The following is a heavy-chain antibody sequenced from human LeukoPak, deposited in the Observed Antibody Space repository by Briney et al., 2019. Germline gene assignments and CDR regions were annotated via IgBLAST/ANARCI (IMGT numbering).Heavy chain of an antibody. D-gene: IGHD6-19*01. CDR2: IYCSGTT. CDR3: ARVRGYSSGWYRYFDY. CDR1: GGSISSSSYY. V-gene: IGHV4-39*07. J-gene: IGHJ4*02. Sequence: SETLSLSCTVSGGSISSSSYYWGWIRQPPGKGLEWIGSIYCSGTTYYNPSLKSRVTISIDTSKNLFSLKLSSVTAADTAVYYCARVRGYSSGWYRYFDYWGQGTLVTVSS.